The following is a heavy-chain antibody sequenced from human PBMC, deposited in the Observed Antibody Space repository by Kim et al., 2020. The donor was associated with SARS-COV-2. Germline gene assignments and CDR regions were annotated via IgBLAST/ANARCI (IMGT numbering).Heavy chain of an antibody. V-gene: IGHV3-23*01. CDR2: ISGSGGST. CDR1: GFTFSSYA. Sequence: GGSLRLSCAASGFTFSSYAINWVRRAPGKGLEWVSSISGSGGSTYYTDSVKGRFTISRDNSKNTLYLQMNSLRAEDTAVYYCAKGICSSTSCSIDYWGQGTLVTVSS. D-gene: IGHD2-2*01. J-gene: IGHJ4*02. CDR3: AKGICSSTSCSIDY.